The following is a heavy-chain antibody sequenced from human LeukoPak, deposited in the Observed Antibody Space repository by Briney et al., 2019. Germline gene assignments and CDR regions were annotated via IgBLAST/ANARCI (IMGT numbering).Heavy chain of an antibody. V-gene: IGHV4-59*01. D-gene: IGHD3-22*01. CDR1: GGSISTYY. CDR2: IYYSGST. J-gene: IGHJ3*02. Sequence: SDTLSLTCTVSGGSISTYYWNWIRQPTGKGLEGIRYIYYSGSTNYNPSLTGRVTISVDTSKNQFSLKLSSVTAADTAVYYCAREYNYYDSSGWDAFEIWGQGTMVTVSS. CDR3: AREYNYYDSSGWDAFEI.